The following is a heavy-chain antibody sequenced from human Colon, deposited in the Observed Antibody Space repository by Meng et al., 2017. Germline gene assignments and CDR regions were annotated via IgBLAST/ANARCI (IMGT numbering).Heavy chain of an antibody. Sequence: QIRLRESGPTLVKPTPTLTVNCTFSGFALSTYGLGVGWVRQPPGKTLEWLGTLYWDETKRYNPSLKSRLTINRDTSTNQVVLTMTNMGPVDTATYYCVRREGGDIFEYWGQGALVTVSS. V-gene: IGHV2-5*02. D-gene: IGHD3-10*01. CDR1: GFALSTYGLG. CDR3: VRREGGDIFEY. J-gene: IGHJ4*02. CDR2: LYWDETK.